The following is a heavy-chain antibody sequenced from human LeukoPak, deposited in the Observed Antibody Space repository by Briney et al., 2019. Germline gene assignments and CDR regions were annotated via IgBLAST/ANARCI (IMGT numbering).Heavy chain of an antibody. J-gene: IGHJ4*02. CDR2: ISSSSSYI. Sequence: GGSLRLSCAASGFTLSSYSMNWVRQAPGKGLEWVSSISSSSSYIYFADSVKGRFTISRDNAKNSLYLQMNSLRAEDTAVYYCARDLYYYDSSGYYQGPPFDYWGQGTLVTVSS. CDR3: ARDLYYYDSSGYYQGPPFDY. D-gene: IGHD3-22*01. CDR1: GFTLSSYS. V-gene: IGHV3-21*01.